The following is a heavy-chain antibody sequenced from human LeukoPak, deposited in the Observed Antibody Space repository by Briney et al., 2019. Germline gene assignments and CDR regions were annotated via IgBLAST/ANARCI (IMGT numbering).Heavy chain of an antibody. CDR3: ARVCSSTSCYFKTRNWFDP. D-gene: IGHD2-2*01. J-gene: IGHJ5*02. V-gene: IGHV3-7*01. Sequence: PGGSLRLSCAASGFTFSSYWMGWVRQAPGKGLEWVANIKQDGSEKYYVDSVKGRFTISRDNAKNSLYLQMKSLRAEDTAVYYCARVCSSTSCYFKTRNWFDPWGQGTLVTVSS. CDR1: GFTFSSYW. CDR2: IKQDGSEK.